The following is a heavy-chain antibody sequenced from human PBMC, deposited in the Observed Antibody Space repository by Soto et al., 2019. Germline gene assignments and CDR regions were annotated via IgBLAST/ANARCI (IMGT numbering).Heavy chain of an antibody. J-gene: IGHJ6*02. Sequence: VQLVESGGGVVQPGRSLRLSCAASGFTFSNYGMHWVRQAPGKGQEWVAVISYDGSNKYYADSVKGRFTISRDNSKNTLYLQMNSLRAEDTAVYYCAKILQLGDYAFYYYGMDVWGQGTTVTVSS. CDR2: ISYDGSNK. CDR3: AKILQLGDYAFYYYGMDV. V-gene: IGHV3-30*18. D-gene: IGHD4-17*01. CDR1: GFTFSNYG.